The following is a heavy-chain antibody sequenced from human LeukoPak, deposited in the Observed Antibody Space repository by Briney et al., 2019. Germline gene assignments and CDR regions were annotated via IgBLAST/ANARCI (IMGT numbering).Heavy chain of an antibody. Sequence: GASLSRSCAASGFIFDDYAMYWLRQAPGKGLEWVSGISWNSRIKDYEDSVKGRFTISRDNAKRALYLQMNTLTTDDTAFYYCARLTGAASGTYYLDFWGQGTLVTVSS. V-gene: IGHV3-9*01. CDR2: ISWNSRIK. D-gene: IGHD3-9*01. CDR1: GFIFDDYA. CDR3: ARLTGAASGTYYLDF. J-gene: IGHJ4*02.